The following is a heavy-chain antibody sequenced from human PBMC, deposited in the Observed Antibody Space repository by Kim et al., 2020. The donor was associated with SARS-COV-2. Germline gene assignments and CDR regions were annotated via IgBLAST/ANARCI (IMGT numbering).Heavy chain of an antibody. V-gene: IGHV1-69*13. CDR1: GVTFNSHT. CDR2: LIPITATT. CDR3: VLLWFGEAF. D-gene: IGHD3-10*01. Sequence: SVKVSCETSGVTFNSHTIAWVRQAPGHGLEWMGGLIPITATTKYAQRFQARLAITADESTSTAYMELTSLTSEDTAIYYCVLLWFGEAFWGQGTLVTVSS. J-gene: IGHJ4*02.